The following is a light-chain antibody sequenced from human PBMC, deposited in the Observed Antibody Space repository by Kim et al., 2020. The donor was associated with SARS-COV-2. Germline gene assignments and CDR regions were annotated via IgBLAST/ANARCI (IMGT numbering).Light chain of an antibody. V-gene: IGLV3-19*01. Sequence: ALGQTVRITCQGDSLRNYYASWYQQKPGQAPVVVMYGRNDRPSGIPDRFSGSRTGNTASLTITGAQAEDEADYYCNSRDSSSNHLIFGGGTKLTVL. CDR1: SLRNYY. CDR3: NSRDSSSNHLI. J-gene: IGLJ2*01. CDR2: GRN.